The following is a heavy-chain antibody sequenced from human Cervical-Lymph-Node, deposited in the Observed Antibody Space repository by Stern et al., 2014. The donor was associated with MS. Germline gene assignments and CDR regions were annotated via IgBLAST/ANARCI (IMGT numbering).Heavy chain of an antibody. CDR1: GGSIRSYY. V-gene: IGHV4-59*08. J-gene: IGHJ6*02. Sequence: VQLVQSGPGLVKPSETLSLTCTVSGGSIRSYYWDWVRQPPGKGLEWIGYVYYTGSTNYSPSLYSRVTISVDPPKTQVPLKLISGTAADTAVYYCARQRTGYYKSGMDVWGQGTTVTVFS. D-gene: IGHD3-9*01. CDR2: VYYTGST. CDR3: ARQRTGYYKSGMDV.